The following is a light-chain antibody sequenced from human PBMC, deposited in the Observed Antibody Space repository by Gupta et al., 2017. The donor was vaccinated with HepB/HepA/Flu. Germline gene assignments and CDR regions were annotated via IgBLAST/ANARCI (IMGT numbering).Light chain of an antibody. CDR2: NVS. J-gene: IGLJ3*02. Sequence: QSALTQTASVSGSPGQSITISCTGTSSDLGNNNYLSWFQQLPCIAPIVIIYNVSNRPSAVSNRFSGSKSDNTASLTISGLQADDEADYYCSSYTSSRWVFGGGTKLTVL. CDR3: SSYTSSRWV. CDR1: SSDLGNNNY. V-gene: IGLV2-14*01.